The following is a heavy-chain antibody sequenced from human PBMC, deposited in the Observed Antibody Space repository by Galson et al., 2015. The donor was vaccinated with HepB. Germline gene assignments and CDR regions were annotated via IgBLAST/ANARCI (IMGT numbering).Heavy chain of an antibody. CDR3: ARQREMDSDN. CDR1: GDSISSRNYY. J-gene: IGHJ4*02. V-gene: IGHV4-39*01. CDR2: IYYGGRRS. D-gene: IGHD5-24*01. Sequence: SETLSLTCTVSGDSISSRNYYWGWIRQPPGKGLEWIGSIYYGGRRSYFNPSLKSRVTISVDTSKSQFSLKLSSVTAADTAVYYCARQREMDSDNWGQGTLVTVSS.